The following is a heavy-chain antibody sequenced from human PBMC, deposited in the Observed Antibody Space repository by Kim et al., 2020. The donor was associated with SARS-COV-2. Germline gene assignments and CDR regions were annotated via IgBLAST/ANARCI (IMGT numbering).Heavy chain of an antibody. CDR2: IYYSGST. J-gene: IGHJ5*02. D-gene: IGHD4-4*01. Sequence: SETLSLTCTVSGGSISSYYWSWIRQPPGKGLEWIGYIYYSGSTNYNPSLKSRVTISVDTSKNQFSLKLSSVTAADTAVYYCARGSLRVTTGGFDPWGQGTLVTVSS. CDR1: GGSISSYY. V-gene: IGHV4-59*01. CDR3: ARGSLRVTTGGFDP.